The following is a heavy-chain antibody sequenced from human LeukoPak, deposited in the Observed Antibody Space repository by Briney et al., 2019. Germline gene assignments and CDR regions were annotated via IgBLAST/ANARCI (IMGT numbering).Heavy chain of an antibody. CDR3: AKDLSPQWELLGLSAFDI. J-gene: IGHJ3*02. CDR2: ISGSGGST. V-gene: IGHV3-23*01. D-gene: IGHD1-26*01. Sequence: GGSLRLSCAASGFTFSSYGMSWVRQAPGKGLEWVSAISGSGGSTYYADSVKGRFTISRDNSKNTLYLQMNSLRAEDTAVYYCAKDLSPQWELLGLSAFDIWGQGTMVTVSS. CDR1: GFTFSSYG.